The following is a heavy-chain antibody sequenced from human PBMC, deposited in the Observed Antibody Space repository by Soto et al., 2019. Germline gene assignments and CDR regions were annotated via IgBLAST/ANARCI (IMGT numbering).Heavy chain of an antibody. CDR1: GFTFDDYA. J-gene: IGHJ6*02. CDR2: ISWNSGSI. V-gene: IGHV3-9*01. CDR3: AKCSTLGGWGGMDV. D-gene: IGHD3-16*01. Sequence: EVQLVESGGGLVQPGRSLRLSCAASGFTFDDYAMHWVRQAPGKGLEWVSGISWNSGSIGYADSVKGRFTISRDNAKNALYLQMNSMRAEDTALYYCAKCSTLGGWGGMDVWGQGTTVTVSS.